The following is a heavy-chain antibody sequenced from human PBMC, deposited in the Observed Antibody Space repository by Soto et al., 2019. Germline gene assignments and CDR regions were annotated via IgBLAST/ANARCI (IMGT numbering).Heavy chain of an antibody. V-gene: IGHV3-30*18. Sequence: QVQLVESGGGVVQPGRSLRLSCAASGFTFTNYYMHWVRQAPGKGLEWVAVISYDGSKEYYADSAKGRFTISRDNSKNMLDLQMNSLRAEDTAVYYCAKEYATYFGMDVWGQGTTVTVSS. D-gene: IGHD2-8*01. CDR3: AKEYATYFGMDV. CDR2: ISYDGSKE. CDR1: GFTFTNYY. J-gene: IGHJ6*02.